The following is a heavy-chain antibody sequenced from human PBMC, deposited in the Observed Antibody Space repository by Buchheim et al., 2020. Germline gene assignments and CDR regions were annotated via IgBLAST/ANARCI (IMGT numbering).Heavy chain of an antibody. Sequence: EVQLVESGGGLVQPGGSLRLSCAASGFTFSTYSMNRVRQAPGKGLEWISYSSSTSSRIYYADSVKGRFTISRDNAENSLYLQMSGLRDEDTAVYYCARGHSFDRSGYWGFDYWGQGTL. J-gene: IGHJ4*02. CDR2: SSSTSSRI. CDR3: ARGHSFDRSGYWGFDY. V-gene: IGHV3-48*02. CDR1: GFTFSTYS. D-gene: IGHD3-22*01.